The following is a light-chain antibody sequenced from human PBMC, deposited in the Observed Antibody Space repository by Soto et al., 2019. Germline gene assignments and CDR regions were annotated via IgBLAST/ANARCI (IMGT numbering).Light chain of an antibody. Sequence: EIVMTQSPATLSVSPGERATLSCRASQSVSSNLAWYQQKPGQAPRLLIYGASTRATGIPARFSGSGPGTEFTLTISSLKSEDFAVYYCQQYNNWPPWTFGQGTKVDIK. CDR3: QQYNNWPPWT. CDR2: GAS. V-gene: IGKV3-15*01. J-gene: IGKJ1*01. CDR1: QSVSSN.